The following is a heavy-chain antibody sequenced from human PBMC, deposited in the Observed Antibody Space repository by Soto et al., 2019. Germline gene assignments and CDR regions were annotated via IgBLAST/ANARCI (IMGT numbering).Heavy chain of an antibody. V-gene: IGHV3-30*04. CDR2: ISYEGKNK. CDR1: GFTFSSYS. J-gene: IGHJ4*02. CDR3: ARDYRGYEDY. D-gene: IGHD5-12*01. Sequence: QVQLVESGGGVVQPGRSLRLSCAASGFTFSSYSMHWVRQAPGKGLQWVAVISYEGKNKYYADSVKGRFTISRDNSKNTLYLQMNSLRAEDTAVYYCARDYRGYEDYWGQGILVTVSS.